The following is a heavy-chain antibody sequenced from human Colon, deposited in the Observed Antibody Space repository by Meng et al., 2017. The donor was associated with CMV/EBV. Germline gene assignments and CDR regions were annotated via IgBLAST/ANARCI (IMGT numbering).Heavy chain of an antibody. D-gene: IGHD5-24*01. CDR1: GFIFSDYG. V-gene: IGHV3-20*03. CDR2: INWDGGVT. CDR3: AKGSTDGFNGLFDS. J-gene: IGHJ4*02. Sequence: ASGFIFSDYGRGWVRQRPGKGPEWVSGINWDGGVTSYADSVQGRFTISRDNVKKSLYLNMDSLRAEDTALYYCAKGSTDGFNGLFDSWGQGALVTVSS.